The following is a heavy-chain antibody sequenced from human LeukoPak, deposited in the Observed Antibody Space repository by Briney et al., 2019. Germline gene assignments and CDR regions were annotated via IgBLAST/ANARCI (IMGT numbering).Heavy chain of an antibody. Sequence: ASVKVSCKASGYTFTGYYMHWVRQAPGQGLEWMGWINPNSGGTNYAQKFQGRVTMTRDTSISTAYMELSRLRSDDTAVYYCALSSGYYQYYYYYYMDVWGKGTTATVSS. CDR1: GYTFTGYY. CDR3: ALSSGYYQYYYYYYMDV. J-gene: IGHJ6*03. CDR2: INPNSGGT. V-gene: IGHV1-2*02. D-gene: IGHD3-22*01.